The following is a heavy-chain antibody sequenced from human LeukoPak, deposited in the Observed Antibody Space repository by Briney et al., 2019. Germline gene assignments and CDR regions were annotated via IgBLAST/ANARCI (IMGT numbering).Heavy chain of an antibody. CDR3: ASSGYYNDAFDI. CDR1: GYTFTSYD. J-gene: IGHJ3*02. V-gene: IGHV1-8*01. Sequence: ASVKVSCKASGYTFTSYDINWVRQATGQGLEWMGWMNPNSGNTGYAQKFQGRVTMTRNTSISTAYMELSSLRSEDTAVHYCASSGYYNDAFDIWGQGTMVTVSS. D-gene: IGHD3-22*01. CDR2: MNPNSGNT.